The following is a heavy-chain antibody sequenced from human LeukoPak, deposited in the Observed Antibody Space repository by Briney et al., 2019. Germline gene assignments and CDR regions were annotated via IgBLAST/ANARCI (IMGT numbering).Heavy chain of an antibody. J-gene: IGHJ4*02. D-gene: IGHD6-6*01. CDR3: ARRWIAARQGVDY. V-gene: IGHV4-34*01. CDR1: GGSFSGYY. CDR2: INYSGST. Sequence: SETLSLTCAVYGGSFSGYYWSWIRQPPGKGLEWIGEINYSGSTNYNPSLKSRVTISVDTSKNQFSLKLSSVTAADTAVYYCARRWIAARQGVDYWGQGTLVTVSS.